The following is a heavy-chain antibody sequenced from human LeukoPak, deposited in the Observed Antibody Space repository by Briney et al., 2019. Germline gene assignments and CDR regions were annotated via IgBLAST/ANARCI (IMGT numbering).Heavy chain of an antibody. V-gene: IGHV1-2*02. Sequence: ASVKVSYKASVYTFTGYYMHWVRQAPGQGLEWMGWINPNSCGTNYAQKFQGSVTMTRDTSISTAYMELSRLRSDDTAVYYCARDLFRVVMGSGDWGQGTLVTVSS. CDR3: ARDLFRVVMGSGD. J-gene: IGHJ4*02. CDR1: VYTFTGYY. D-gene: IGHD3-3*01. CDR2: INPNSCGT.